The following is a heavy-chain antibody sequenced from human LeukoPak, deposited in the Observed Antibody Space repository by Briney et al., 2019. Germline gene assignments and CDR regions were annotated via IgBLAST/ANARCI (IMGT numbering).Heavy chain of an antibody. CDR3: ARDWDAMNNCFDP. Sequence: SVKVSCKASGYTFTNYGTSGGRDGPRQRVECGVWISTNNDIRTYAQTLQGRVTMTTDTATTTAYMELNNLTVDDTAVYYCARDWDAMNNCFDPWGQGTPVTVSS. D-gene: IGHD2-2*01. CDR1: GYTFTNYG. V-gene: IGHV1-18*01. J-gene: IGHJ5*02. CDR2: ISTNNDIR.